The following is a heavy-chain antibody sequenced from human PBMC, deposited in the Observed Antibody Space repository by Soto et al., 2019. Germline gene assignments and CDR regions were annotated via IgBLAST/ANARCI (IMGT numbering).Heavy chain of an antibody. Sequence: QVQLVESGGGVVQPGRSLRLSCAASGFSFSSYGMHWVRQAPGKGLEWVAGISLDGTHKYYGDSVNGRFTVSRDNSKHMLYLQMNFLRAEYTAVYYCVQVRLLPYWNCFDFWGQGTLVTVSS. D-gene: IGHD2-21*02. CDR3: VQVRLLPYWNCFDF. J-gene: IGHJ4*02. CDR2: ISLDGTHK. V-gene: IGHV3-30*18. CDR1: GFSFSSYG.